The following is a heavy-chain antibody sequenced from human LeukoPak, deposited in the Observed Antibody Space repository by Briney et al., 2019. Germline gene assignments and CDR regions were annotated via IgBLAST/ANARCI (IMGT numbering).Heavy chain of an antibody. CDR1: GFTFTDYG. D-gene: IGHD6-19*01. CDR2: ISYDGSNK. Sequence: GGSLRLSCAASGFTFTDYGMHWVRQAPGKGLEWVAVISYDGSNKYYADSVKGRFTISRDNSKNTLYLQMNSLRAEDTAVYYCATLERGYAVAVDYWGQGTLVTVSS. J-gene: IGHJ4*02. V-gene: IGHV3-30*03. CDR3: ATLERGYAVAVDY.